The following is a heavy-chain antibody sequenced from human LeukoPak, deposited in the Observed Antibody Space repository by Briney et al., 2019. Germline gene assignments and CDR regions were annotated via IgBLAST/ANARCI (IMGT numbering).Heavy chain of an antibody. CDR2: INHSGST. V-gene: IGHV4-38-2*02. CDR3: ARGKAIFGVVIIQGYRTQFDY. Sequence: PSETLSLTCTVSGYSISSGYYWGWIRQPPGKGLECIGEINHSGSTNYNPSLKSRVTISVDTSKNQFSLKLSSVTAADTAVYYCARGKAIFGVVIIQGYRTQFDYWGQGTLVTVSS. CDR1: GYSISSGYY. J-gene: IGHJ4*02. D-gene: IGHD3-3*01.